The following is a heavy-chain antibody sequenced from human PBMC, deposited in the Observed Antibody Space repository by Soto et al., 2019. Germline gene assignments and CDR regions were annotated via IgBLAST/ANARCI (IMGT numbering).Heavy chain of an antibody. D-gene: IGHD1-20*01. CDR2: ISSSGSTI. CDR1: GFTFSDYY. V-gene: IGHV3-11*01. CDR3: ASNWNDWPNWFDP. Sequence: GGSLRLSCAASGFTFSDYYMSWIRQAPGKGLEWVSYISSSGSTIYYADSVKGRFTISRDNAKNSLYLQMNSLRAEDTAVYYCASNWNDWPNWFDPWGQGTLVTVSS. J-gene: IGHJ5*02.